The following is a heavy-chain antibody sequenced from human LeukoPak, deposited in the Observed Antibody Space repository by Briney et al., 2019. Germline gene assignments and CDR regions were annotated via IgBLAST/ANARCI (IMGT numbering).Heavy chain of an antibody. J-gene: IGHJ4*02. Sequence: SETLSLTCTVSGASISSGTYYWSWIRQLPGKGLEWIGCTFSSGSTYQNPSLKSRVTISVDTSENQFSLKLNSVTAADTAVYYCARETTVGYFDDWGQGTLVTVSS. CDR1: GASISSGTYY. CDR3: ARETTVGYFDD. CDR2: TFSSGST. D-gene: IGHD4-23*01. V-gene: IGHV4-31*03.